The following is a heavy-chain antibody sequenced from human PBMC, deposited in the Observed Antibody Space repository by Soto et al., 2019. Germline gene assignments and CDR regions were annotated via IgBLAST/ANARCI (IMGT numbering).Heavy chain of an antibody. CDR3: AKAYFVWSSEQPYYFDY. CDR1: GFTFSNYA. CDR2: ISGSGGRS. J-gene: IGHJ4*02. Sequence: EVQLLDSGGGLVQPGGSLRLSCAASGFTFSNYAMTWVRQGPGMGLEWVAGISGSGGRSYYADSVKGRFTISRDNSKSTLYLQKNSLRAEDTAVYYCAKAYFVWSSEQPYYFDYWGQGTLVTGST. V-gene: IGHV3-23*01. D-gene: IGHD3-16*01.